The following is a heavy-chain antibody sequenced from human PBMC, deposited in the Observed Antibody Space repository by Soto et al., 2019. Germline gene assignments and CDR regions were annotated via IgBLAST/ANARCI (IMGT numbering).Heavy chain of an antibody. CDR3: ASSDLRGYSYGFDY. D-gene: IGHD5-18*01. CDR1: GGSVSSGSYY. Sequence: SETLSLTCTVSGGSVSSGSYYWSWIRQPPGKGLEWIGYIYYSGSTNYNPSLKSRVTISVDTSKNQFSLKLSSVTAVDTAVYYCASSDLRGYSYGFDYWGQGTLVTVSS. V-gene: IGHV4-61*01. CDR2: IYYSGST. J-gene: IGHJ4*02.